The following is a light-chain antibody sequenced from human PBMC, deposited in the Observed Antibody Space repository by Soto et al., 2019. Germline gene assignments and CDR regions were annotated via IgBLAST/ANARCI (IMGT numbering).Light chain of an antibody. CDR2: TAS. V-gene: IGKV1-9*01. CDR3: QQLNNYPPT. J-gene: IGKJ5*01. Sequence: IQLTQSPSSLSASVGDRVTITCRASQGITNYLAWYQQKPGKAPKPLIYTASTLQSGVPSRFSGRGSGKEFTLTISNLQAEDVATYFCQQLNNYPPTFGQGTRLEIK. CDR1: QGITNY.